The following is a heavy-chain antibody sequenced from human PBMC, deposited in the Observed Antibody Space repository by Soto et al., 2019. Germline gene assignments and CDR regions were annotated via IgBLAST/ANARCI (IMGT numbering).Heavy chain of an antibody. V-gene: IGHV1-2*04. CDR2: INPNSGGT. Sequence: ASVKVSCKASGYTFTGYYMHWVRQAPGQGLEWMRWINPNSGGTNYAQKFQGWVTMTRDTSISTAYMELSRLRSDDTAVYYCAKGVVVVAATPAPLYYFDYWGQGTLVTVSS. CDR1: GYTFTGYY. CDR3: AKGVVVVAATPAPLYYFDY. J-gene: IGHJ4*02. D-gene: IGHD2-15*01.